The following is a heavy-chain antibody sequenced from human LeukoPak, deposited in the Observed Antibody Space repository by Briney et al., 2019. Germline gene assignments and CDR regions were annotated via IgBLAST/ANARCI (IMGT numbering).Heavy chain of an antibody. J-gene: IGHJ4*02. CDR3: Y. V-gene: IGHV4-39*01. Sequence: SETLSLTCTVPGGSISSSNHHWDWIRQPPGKGLEWIGNIYYSGSTYYNPSLKSRVTISVDTSRNHFSLRLSSVTAADTAVYYDYWGQGTLVTVSS. CDR2: IYYSGST. CDR1: GGSISSSNHH.